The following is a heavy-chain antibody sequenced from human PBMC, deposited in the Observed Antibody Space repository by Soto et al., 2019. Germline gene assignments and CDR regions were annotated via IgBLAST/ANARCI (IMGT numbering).Heavy chain of an antibody. Sequence: GASVKVSCKASGYTFTSYGISWVRQAPGQGLEWMGWISAYNGKTNYAQKFQGRVTMTKDTSTDTAYMELSSLRSEDTAVYYCATGVGTTGTTRFDYWGQGTLVTVSS. CDR3: ATGVGTTGTTRFDY. D-gene: IGHD1-1*01. CDR2: ISAYNGKT. V-gene: IGHV1-18*01. J-gene: IGHJ4*02. CDR1: GYTFTSYG.